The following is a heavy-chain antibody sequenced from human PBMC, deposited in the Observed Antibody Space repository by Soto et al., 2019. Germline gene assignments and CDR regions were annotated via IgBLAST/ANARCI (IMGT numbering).Heavy chain of an antibody. J-gene: IGHJ4*02. CDR3: TRAQKWEPTGLFDY. D-gene: IGHD1-26*01. CDR1: GFTFVDYA. Sequence: RPGGSLRLSCTASGFTFVDYAMSWCRQAPGKGLEWVGFIRSKAYGGTTEYAASVKGRFTISRDDSKSIAYLQMNSLKTEDTAVYYCTRAQKWEPTGLFDYWGQGTLVTVSS. V-gene: IGHV3-49*03. CDR2: IRSKAYGGTT.